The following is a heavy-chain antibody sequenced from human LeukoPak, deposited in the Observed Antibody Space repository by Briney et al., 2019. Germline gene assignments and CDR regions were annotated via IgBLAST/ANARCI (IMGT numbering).Heavy chain of an antibody. CDR2: IYVSGDT. D-gene: IGHD2-2*01. CDR1: GYSISSGFY. J-gene: IGHJ4*02. Sequence: PSETLSLTCTVSGYSISSGFYWGWIRQPPGKGLEWIGTIYVSGDTYYSPSLKSRVTISLDTSKNQFSLRLSSVTAADTAVYYCARSATSSSTWLPFAYWGQGTLVTVSS. CDR3: ARSATSSSTWLPFAY. V-gene: IGHV4-38-2*02.